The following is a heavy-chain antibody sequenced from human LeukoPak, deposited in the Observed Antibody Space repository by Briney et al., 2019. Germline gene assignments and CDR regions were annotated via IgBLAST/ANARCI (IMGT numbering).Heavy chain of an antibody. CDR3: ARTYYYDSSGYYRYYFDY. D-gene: IGHD3-22*01. Sequence: SVKVSCKASGVTFSSYAISWVRQAPGQGLEWMGRIIPIFGIANYAQKFQGRVTITADKSTSTAYMELSSLRSEDTAVYYCARTYYYDSSGYYRYYFDYWGQGTLVTVSS. V-gene: IGHV1-69*04. CDR2: IIPIFGIA. CDR1: GVTFSSYA. J-gene: IGHJ4*02.